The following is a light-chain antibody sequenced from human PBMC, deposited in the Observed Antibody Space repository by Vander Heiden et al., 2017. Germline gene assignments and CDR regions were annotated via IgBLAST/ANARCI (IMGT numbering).Light chain of an antibody. CDR1: SSNIGAGYY. J-gene: IGLJ3*02. Sequence: QSALTQPLSVSGAPGQRVTIPCTGSSSNIGAGYYVHWYQQLPGTAPKLLIYGNTNRPSGVPDRFSGSKSGTSASLAITGLQAEDEADYYCQSYDSSLSGWVFGGGTKLTVL. CDR3: QSYDSSLSGWV. CDR2: GNT. V-gene: IGLV1-40*01.